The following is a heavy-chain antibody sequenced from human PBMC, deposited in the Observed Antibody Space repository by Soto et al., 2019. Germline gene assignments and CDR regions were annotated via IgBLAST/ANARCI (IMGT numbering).Heavy chain of an antibody. CDR3: ARHYYGSGSYFNY. D-gene: IGHD3-10*01. CDR2: IYYSGST. Sequence: QVQLQESGPGLVKPSETLSLTCTVSGGSISSYYWSWIRQPPGKGLEWIGYIYYSGSTNYNPSLKSRFTISVDTSKNQFSLKLSSVTTADTAVYYCARHYYGSGSYFNYWGQGTLVTVSS. V-gene: IGHV4-59*08. J-gene: IGHJ4*02. CDR1: GGSISSYY.